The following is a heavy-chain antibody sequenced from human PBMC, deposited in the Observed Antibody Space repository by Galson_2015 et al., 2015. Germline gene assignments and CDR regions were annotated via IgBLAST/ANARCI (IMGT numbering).Heavy chain of an antibody. V-gene: IGHV3-48*03. CDR3: VRSPYSSSWFGLFEH. J-gene: IGHJ1*01. CDR1: GFTFSSYE. Sequence: SLRLSCAVSGFTFSSYEFNWVRQAPGKGLEWVSYISSSATTICYAGSVKGRFTTSRDNAKNSLHLQMDNLRVEDTAVYYCVRSPYSSSWFGLFEHWGQGTLVTVSS. CDR2: ISSSATTI. D-gene: IGHD6-13*01.